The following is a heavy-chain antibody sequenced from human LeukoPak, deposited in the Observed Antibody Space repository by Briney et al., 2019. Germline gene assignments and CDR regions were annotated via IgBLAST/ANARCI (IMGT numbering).Heavy chain of an antibody. V-gene: IGHV1-18*01. CDR3: AREKRIAWELPGGRDY. CDR1: GYTFTNYG. J-gene: IGHJ4*02. CDR2: ISVYKGNT. D-gene: IGHD1-26*01. Sequence: ASVKVSCKASGYTFTNYGISWVRQAPGQGLEWMGWISVYKGNTNYAQKLQGRVTMTTDTATSTAYMGLRSLRSDDTAVYYCAREKRIAWELPGGRDYWGQGTLVTVSS.